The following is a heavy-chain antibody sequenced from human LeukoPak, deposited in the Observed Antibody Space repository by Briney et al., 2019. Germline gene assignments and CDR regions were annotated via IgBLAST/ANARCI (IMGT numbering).Heavy chain of an antibody. Sequence: GGSLRLSCEASGFTFSSYAMSWVRQAPGKGLEWVSGIIDSGDITYYANSVKGRFTISRDNSKNTLYLQMNSLRAEDTAVYYCVRDLGSDSSGYYHYWGQGTLVIVSS. CDR1: GFTFSSYA. J-gene: IGHJ4*02. CDR2: IIDSGDIT. D-gene: IGHD3-22*01. CDR3: VRDLGSDSSGYYHY. V-gene: IGHV3-23*01.